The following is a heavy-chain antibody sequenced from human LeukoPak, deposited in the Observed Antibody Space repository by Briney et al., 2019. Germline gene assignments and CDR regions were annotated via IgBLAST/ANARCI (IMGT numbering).Heavy chain of an antibody. D-gene: IGHD2-2*01. Sequence: AAVKVSCKASGYTFTSYGISWVRQDPGQGPEWMGWISAYNGNTNYAQKLQGRVTMTTDTSTSTAYMELRSLRSDDTAVYYCARDSRVVPAAMDGYYYYGMDVWGQGTTVTVSS. CDR3: ARDSRVVPAAMDGYYYYGMDV. CDR2: ISAYNGNT. J-gene: IGHJ6*02. CDR1: GYTFTSYG. V-gene: IGHV1-18*01.